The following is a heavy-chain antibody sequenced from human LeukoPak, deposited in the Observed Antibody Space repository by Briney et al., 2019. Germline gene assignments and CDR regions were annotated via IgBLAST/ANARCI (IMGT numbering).Heavy chain of an antibody. Sequence: ASVKVSCKASGYTFTSYGISWVRQAPGQGLEWMGWISAYNGNTNYAQKLQGRVTMTTDTSTSTAYMELRSLRSDDTAVYYCARDRRAYCSGGSCYSGWFDPWGQGTLVTVSP. CDR2: ISAYNGNT. CDR1: GYTFTSYG. J-gene: IGHJ5*02. V-gene: IGHV1-18*01. CDR3: ARDRRAYCSGGSCYSGWFDP. D-gene: IGHD2-15*01.